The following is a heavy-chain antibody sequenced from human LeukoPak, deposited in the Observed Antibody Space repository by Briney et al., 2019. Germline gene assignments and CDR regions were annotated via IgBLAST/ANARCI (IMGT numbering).Heavy chain of an antibody. V-gene: IGHV3-30*03. J-gene: IGHJ6*02. Sequence: GGSLRLSCAASGFTFSSYGMHWVRQAPGKGLEWVAVISYDGSNKYYADSVKGRFTISRDNSKNTLYLQMGSLRAEDMAVYYCAREGHGPTAMVTDYYYGMDVWGQGTTVTVSS. CDR1: GFTFSSYG. CDR2: ISYDGSNK. D-gene: IGHD5-18*01. CDR3: AREGHGPTAMVTDYYYGMDV.